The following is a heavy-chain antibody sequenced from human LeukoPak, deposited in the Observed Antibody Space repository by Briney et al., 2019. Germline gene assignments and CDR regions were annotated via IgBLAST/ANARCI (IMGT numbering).Heavy chain of an antibody. D-gene: IGHD6-19*01. Sequence: SVKVSCKASGGTFSSYAISWMRQAPGQGLEWMGGIIPIFGTANYAQKFQGRVTITADESTSTAYMELSSLRSEDTAVYYCASSPVAGTHWYFDLWGRGTLVTVSS. CDR2: IIPIFGTA. J-gene: IGHJ2*01. CDR3: ASSPVAGTHWYFDL. V-gene: IGHV1-69*01. CDR1: GGTFSSYA.